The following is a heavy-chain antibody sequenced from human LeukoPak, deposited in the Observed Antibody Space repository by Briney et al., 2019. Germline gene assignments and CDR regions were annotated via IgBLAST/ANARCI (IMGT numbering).Heavy chain of an antibody. Sequence: ASVKVSCKASGYTFTGYYMHWVRQAPGQGLEWMGRINPDSGGTNYAQKFQSRVTMTRDTSISTAYMELSRLRSDDTAVYYCARDLTMVRGVIITWAGSDDAFDIWGQGTMVTVSS. CDR2: INPDSGGT. J-gene: IGHJ3*02. CDR3: ARDLTMVRGVIITWAGSDDAFDI. D-gene: IGHD3-10*01. V-gene: IGHV1-2*06. CDR1: GYTFTGYY.